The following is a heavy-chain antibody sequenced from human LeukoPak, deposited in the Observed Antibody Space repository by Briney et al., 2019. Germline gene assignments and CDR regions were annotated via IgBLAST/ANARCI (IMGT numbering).Heavy chain of an antibody. CDR1: GFTFSESW. D-gene: IGHD3-10*01. J-gene: IGHJ4*02. CDR2: LNLDGSDK. V-gene: IGHV3-7*01. Sequence: GGSLRLSCVVSGFTFSESWMSWVRQAPGKGLGWVASLNLDGSDKYYVDSVKGRFTISRDNSKNTLYLQMNSLRAEDTAVYHCAKESYYYGYWGQGTLVTVSS. CDR3: AKESYYYGY.